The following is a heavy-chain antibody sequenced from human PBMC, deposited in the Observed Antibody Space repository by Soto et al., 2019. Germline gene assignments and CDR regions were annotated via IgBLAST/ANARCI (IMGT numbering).Heavy chain of an antibody. CDR2: IYYSGST. Sequence: SSETLSLTCTVSGGSISSSSYYWGWIRQPPGKGLEWIGSIYYSGSTYYNPSLKSRVTISVDTSKNQFSLKLSSVTAADTAVYYCARQPPYGDYGPTGVDYWGQGTLVTVSS. CDR1: GGSISSSSYY. CDR3: ARQPPYGDYGPTGVDY. J-gene: IGHJ4*02. D-gene: IGHD4-17*01. V-gene: IGHV4-39*01.